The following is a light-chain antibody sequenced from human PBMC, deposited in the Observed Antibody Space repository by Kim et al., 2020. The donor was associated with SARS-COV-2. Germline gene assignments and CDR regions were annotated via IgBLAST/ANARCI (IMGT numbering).Light chain of an antibody. V-gene: IGLV1-47*02. CDR2: GNN. CDR3: AAWDDSLSGAV. Sequence: GQSVTISVSGSSPNVGNNYVHRYQQLPGAAPKLVIHGNNQRPSGVPDRCSGSKSGTAASRAISGLQSEDGADYYCAAWDDSLSGAVFGGGTQLTVL. J-gene: IGLJ3*02. CDR1: SPNVGNNY.